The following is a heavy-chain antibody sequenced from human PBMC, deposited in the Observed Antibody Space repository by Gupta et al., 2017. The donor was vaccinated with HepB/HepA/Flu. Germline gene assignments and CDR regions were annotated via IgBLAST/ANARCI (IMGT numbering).Heavy chain of an antibody. V-gene: IGHV4-34*01. D-gene: IGHD4-23*01. Sequence: QVQLQPWGAGLLKPSETLSLPCAVYGGSSSGYFWSWIRQPPGKGLEWIGEINRSGSSKYSPSLKSRVTISVDTSKNQFSLKLSSVTAADTAVYYCARGYGNLLHYYHYMDVWGKGTTVTVSS. CDR3: ARGYGNLLHYYHYMDV. J-gene: IGHJ6*03. CDR1: GGSSSGYF. CDR2: INRSGSS.